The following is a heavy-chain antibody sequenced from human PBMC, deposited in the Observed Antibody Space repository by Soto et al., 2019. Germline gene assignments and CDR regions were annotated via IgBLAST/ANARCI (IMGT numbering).Heavy chain of an antibody. J-gene: IGHJ3*02. D-gene: IGHD3-22*01. CDR3: AAGITMIVVVMDDAFDI. V-gene: IGHV1-58*01. Sequence: SVKVSCKASGFTFTSSAVPWGRQARGQSLEWIGWIVVGSGNTNYAQKFQERVTITRDMSTSTAYMELSSLRSEDTAVYYCAAGITMIVVVMDDAFDIWGQGTMVTVSS. CDR2: IVVGSGNT. CDR1: GFTFTSSA.